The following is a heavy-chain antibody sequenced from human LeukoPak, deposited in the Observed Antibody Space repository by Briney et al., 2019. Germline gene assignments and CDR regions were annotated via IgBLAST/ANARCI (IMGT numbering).Heavy chain of an antibody. CDR1: GFAFRSYA. D-gene: IGHD2-2*01. V-gene: IGHV3-23*01. J-gene: IGHJ6*03. CDR3: AKGSGNSAKLCSYYMDL. Sequence: GGSLRLSCAASGFAFRSYAMSWLRQAPGKGLEWVSATSGGGSSTYYADSVKGRFTISRESSKNTLYLQMNSLRVEDTAVYYCAKGSGNSAKLCSYYMDLWGKGTTVTVSS. CDR2: TSGGGSST.